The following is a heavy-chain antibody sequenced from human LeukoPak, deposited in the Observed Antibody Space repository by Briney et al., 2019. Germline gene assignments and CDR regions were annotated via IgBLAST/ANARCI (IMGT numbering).Heavy chain of an antibody. Sequence: QPGGSLRLSCTASGFTFGDYAMSWFRQAPGKGLEWVGFIRSKAYGGTTEYAASVKGRFTISRDDSKSIAYQQMNSLKTEDTAVYYCTRQVGYMGVDYWGQGTLVTVSS. J-gene: IGHJ4*02. D-gene: IGHD6-13*01. V-gene: IGHV3-49*03. CDR1: GFTFGDYA. CDR2: IRSKAYGGTT. CDR3: TRQVGYMGVDY.